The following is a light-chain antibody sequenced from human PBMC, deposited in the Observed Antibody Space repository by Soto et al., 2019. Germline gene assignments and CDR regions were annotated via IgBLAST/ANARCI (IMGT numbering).Light chain of an antibody. CDR2: DVS. CDR1: SSDVGGYNY. V-gene: IGLV2-14*01. CDR3: SSYTSSSTRV. Sequence: QSVLTQPASVSGSPGQSITISCTGTSSDVGGYNYVSWYQQHPGKAPKLMIYDVSNRPSGVSNRFSGSKSDNTASLTISGLQAEAEADYYCSSYTSSSTRVFGTGTKVTVL. J-gene: IGLJ1*01.